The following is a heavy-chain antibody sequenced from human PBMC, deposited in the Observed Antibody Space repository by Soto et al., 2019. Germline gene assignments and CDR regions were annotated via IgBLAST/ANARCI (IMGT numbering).Heavy chain of an antibody. Sequence: GGSLRLSCAASGFTFDDYTMHWVRQAPGKGLEWVSLISWDGGSTYYADSVKGRFTISRDNSKNSLYLQMNSLRTEDTALYYCAKDFSLGATDYYYGMDVWGQGTTVTVSS. D-gene: IGHD1-26*01. V-gene: IGHV3-43*01. J-gene: IGHJ6*02. CDR1: GFTFDDYT. CDR2: ISWDGGST. CDR3: AKDFSLGATDYYYGMDV.